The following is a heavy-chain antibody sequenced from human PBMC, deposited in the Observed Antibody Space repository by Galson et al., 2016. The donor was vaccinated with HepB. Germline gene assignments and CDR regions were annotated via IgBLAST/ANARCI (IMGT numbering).Heavy chain of an antibody. Sequence: SLRLSCATSGFTFSSSAMTWVRQAPGKGLEWVSGISRSGDSTYYADSVKGRFIISRDSSKNTLYLQMNSLRAEDTAVYYCAKNGGYSSSSGWYFDLWGRGTLVTVSS. CDR2: ISRSGDST. CDR1: GFTFSSSA. V-gene: IGHV3-23*01. J-gene: IGHJ2*01. D-gene: IGHD6-6*01. CDR3: AKNGGYSSSSGWYFDL.